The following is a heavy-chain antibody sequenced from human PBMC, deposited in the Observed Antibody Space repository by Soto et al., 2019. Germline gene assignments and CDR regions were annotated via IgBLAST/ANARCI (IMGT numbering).Heavy chain of an antibody. CDR2: ISNDGSRK. CDR3: AKDEGVGATLGLPDY. V-gene: IGHV3-30*18. D-gene: IGHD1-26*01. Sequence: QVQLVESGGGVVQPGRSLRLSCAASGFSFSCCAMHWVRQAPGKGLEWVAIISNDGSRKYYADSVKGRFTISRDNSKNTSYLQMDSLRAEDTAVYYCAKDEGVGATLGLPDYWGQGTLVTVSS. J-gene: IGHJ4*02. CDR1: GFSFSCCA.